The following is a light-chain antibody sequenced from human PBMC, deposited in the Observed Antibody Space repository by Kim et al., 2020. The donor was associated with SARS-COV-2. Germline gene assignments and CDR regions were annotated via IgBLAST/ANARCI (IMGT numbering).Light chain of an antibody. V-gene: IGLV2-14*03. CDR1: RSDVGGYND. CDR3: SSYTSSSTWV. CDR2: DVS. Sequence: GQSITSSRPGTRSDVGGYNDASWYQQQQGKAPKLMIYDVSNRASGVSNRFSGSKSGNTASLTISGLQAEDEADYYCSSYTSSSTWVFGGGTQLTVL. J-gene: IGLJ3*02.